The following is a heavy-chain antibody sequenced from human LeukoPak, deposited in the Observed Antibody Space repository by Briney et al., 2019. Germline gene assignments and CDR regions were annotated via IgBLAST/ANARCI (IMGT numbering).Heavy chain of an antibody. CDR3: ARVGEYIAVAGTGDWFDP. CDR2: INPNSGCT. V-gene: IGHV1-2*02. Sequence: ASVKVSCKASGYTFTGYYMHWVRQAPGQGLEWMGWINPNSGCTNYAQKFQGRVTMTRDTSISTAYMELSRLRSDDTAVYYCARVGEYIAVAGTGDWFDPWGQGTLVTVSS. J-gene: IGHJ5*02. D-gene: IGHD6-19*01. CDR1: GYTFTGYY.